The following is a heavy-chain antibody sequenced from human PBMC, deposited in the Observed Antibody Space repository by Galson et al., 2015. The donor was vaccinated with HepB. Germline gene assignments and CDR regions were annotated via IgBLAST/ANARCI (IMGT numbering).Heavy chain of an antibody. CDR3: ARMVVMAAAGNYFDY. J-gene: IGHJ4*02. V-gene: IGHV2-70*11. D-gene: IGHD6-13*01. Sequence: PALVKPTQTLTLTCTFSGFSLSTSGMCVSWIRQPPGKALEWLARIDWDDDKYYSTSLKTRLTISKDTSKNQVVLTMTNMDPVDTATYYCARMVVMAAAGNYFDYWGQGTLVTVSS. CDR2: IDWDDDK. CDR1: GFSLSTSGMC.